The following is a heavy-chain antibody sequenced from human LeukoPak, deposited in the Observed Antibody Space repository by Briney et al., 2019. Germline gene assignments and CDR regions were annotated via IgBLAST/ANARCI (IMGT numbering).Heavy chain of an antibody. D-gene: IGHD2-21*02. CDR3: ANSYCGGDCYLP. J-gene: IGHJ5*02. CDR2: ISSSSSYT. CDR1: GFTFSDYY. V-gene: IGHV3-11*06. Sequence: GGSLRLSCAASGFTFSDYYMSWIRQAPGKGLEWVSYISSSSSYTNYADSVKGRFTISRDNAKNSLYLQMNSLRAEDTAVYYCANSYCGGDCYLPWGQGTLVTVSS.